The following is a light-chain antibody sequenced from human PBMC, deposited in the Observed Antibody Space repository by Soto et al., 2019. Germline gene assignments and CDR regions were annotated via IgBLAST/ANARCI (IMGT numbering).Light chain of an antibody. CDR2: EVS. CDR1: TSDIGDYKY. Sequence: QSALTQPASVSGSPGQSGTISCTATTSDIGDYKYVSWYQQHPGKAPKLVIYEVSNRPLGVSNRFSGSKSGNAASLTISGLQAEDEADYYCSSYRGTITVFGGGTKLTVL. V-gene: IGLV2-14*01. J-gene: IGLJ3*02. CDR3: SSYRGTITV.